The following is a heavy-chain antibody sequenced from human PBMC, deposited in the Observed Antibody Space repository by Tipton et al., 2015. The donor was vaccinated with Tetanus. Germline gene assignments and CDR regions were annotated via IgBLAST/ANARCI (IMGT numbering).Heavy chain of an antibody. V-gene: IGHV4-59*01. CDR2: IYYSGST. CDR1: GGSISSYY. CDR3: ARVRLVSNYWYFDL. Sequence: TLSLTCTVSGGSISSYYWSWIRQPPGKGLEWIGYIYYSGSTNYNPSLKSRVTISVDTSKNQSSLKLSSVTAADTAVYYCARVRLVSNYWYFDLWGRGTLVTVSS. D-gene: IGHD6-19*01. J-gene: IGHJ2*01.